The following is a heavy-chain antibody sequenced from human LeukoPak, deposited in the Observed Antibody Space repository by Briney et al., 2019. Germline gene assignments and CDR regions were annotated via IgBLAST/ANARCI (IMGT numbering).Heavy chain of an antibody. V-gene: IGHV4-59*01. CDR2: IYYSGST. Sequence: PSETLSLTCTVSGGSISSYYWSWIRQPPGKGLEWLGYIYYSGSTNYNPSLKSRVTISVDTSKNQFSLKLSSVTAADTAVYYCARAGDFWSGPYFDYWGQGTLVTVSS. CDR3: ARAGDFWSGPYFDY. D-gene: IGHD3-3*01. CDR1: GGSISSYY. J-gene: IGHJ4*02.